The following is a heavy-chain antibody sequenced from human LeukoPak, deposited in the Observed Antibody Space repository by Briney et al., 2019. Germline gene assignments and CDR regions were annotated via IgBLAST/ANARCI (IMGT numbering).Heavy chain of an antibody. CDR1: GGSISSYY. J-gene: IGHJ3*02. Sequence: SQTLSLTCTVSGGSISSYYWSWIRQPPGKGLEWIGYIYYSGSTNYNPSLKSRVTISVDTSKNQFSLKLNSVTAADTAVYYCARHSIITGMEYGFDIWGQGTMVTVSS. D-gene: IGHD1-20*01. V-gene: IGHV4-59*08. CDR2: IYYSGST. CDR3: ARHSIITGMEYGFDI.